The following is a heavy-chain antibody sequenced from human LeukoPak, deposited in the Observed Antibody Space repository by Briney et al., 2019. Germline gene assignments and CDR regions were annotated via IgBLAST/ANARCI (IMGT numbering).Heavy chain of an antibody. CDR2: ISAYSGNT. Sequence: GASVKVSCKASGYTFTTYGISWVRQAPGQGLEWMGWISAYSGNTNYAQKLQGRVTVTTDTSTNTAYMELRSLRSDDTAVYYCARIYGGTTSCDYWGQGTLVTVSS. V-gene: IGHV1-18*01. D-gene: IGHD1-7*01. CDR3: ARIYGGTTSCDY. CDR1: GYTFTTYG. J-gene: IGHJ4*02.